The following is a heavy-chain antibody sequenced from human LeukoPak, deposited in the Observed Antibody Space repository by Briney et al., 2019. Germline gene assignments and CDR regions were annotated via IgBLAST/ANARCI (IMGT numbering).Heavy chain of an antibody. Sequence: SETLSLTCSVTGYSIINGYYWGWIRQPPGKGLEWIGSMHQSGSTYYNPSLKSRVTISIDRARNQFSLKLSSVTAADTAVYYCAREDFMGGNYYFDYWGQGTLVTVSS. CDR1: GYSIINGYY. J-gene: IGHJ4*02. CDR2: MHQSGST. CDR3: AREDFMGGNYYFDY. V-gene: IGHV4-38-2*02. D-gene: IGHD1-7*01.